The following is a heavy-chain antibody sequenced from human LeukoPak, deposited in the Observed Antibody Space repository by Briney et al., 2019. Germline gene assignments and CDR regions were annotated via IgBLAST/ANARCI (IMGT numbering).Heavy chain of an antibody. CDR2: IDSGSSSI. V-gene: IGHV3-48*01. D-gene: IGHD3-10*01. J-gene: IGHJ4*02. Sequence: GGSLRLSCAASGTTLSSHSMHWVRQAPGKGLEWVSFIDSGSSSIHYAASVQGRFTISRDNAKNSLYLQMDSLRAEDTAVYYCARGQASGSFIIDYWGQGTLVTVSS. CDR3: ARGQASGSFIIDY. CDR1: GTTLSSHS.